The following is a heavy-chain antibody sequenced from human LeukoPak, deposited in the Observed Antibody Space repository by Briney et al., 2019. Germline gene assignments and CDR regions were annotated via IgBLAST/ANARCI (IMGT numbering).Heavy chain of an antibody. CDR2: IYDSGST. V-gene: IGHV4-59*01. D-gene: IGHD3-22*01. CDR1: GGSISSYY. Sequence: SSETLSLTCTVSGGSISSYYWSWIRQPPGKGLEWIGYIYDSGSTNYNPSLKSRVTISVDTSKNQFSLKLSSVTAADTAVYYCARSSGYYYDYWGQGILVTVSS. J-gene: IGHJ4*02. CDR3: ARSSGYYYDY.